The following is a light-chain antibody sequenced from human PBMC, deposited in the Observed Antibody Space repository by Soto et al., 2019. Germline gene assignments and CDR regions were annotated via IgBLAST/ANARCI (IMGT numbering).Light chain of an antibody. V-gene: IGKV1-5*03. J-gene: IGKJ1*01. CDR2: KAS. CDR1: ESIDNW. Sequence: DIQMTQSPSTLSASVGDTVTITCRASESIDNWLAWYQQKPGKAPKLLIYKASTLKSGVPSRFSGSGSGTDFTLTISSLQPEDFATYYCQQLNSYPQTFGQGTKVDIK. CDR3: QQLNSYPQT.